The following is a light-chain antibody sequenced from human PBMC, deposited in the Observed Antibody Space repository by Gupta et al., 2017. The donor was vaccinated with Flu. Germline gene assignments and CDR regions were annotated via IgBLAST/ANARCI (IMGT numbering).Light chain of an antibody. CDR3: AAWDDSLNGLV. J-gene: IGLJ2*01. CDR2: SNN. CDR1: SSNIGSNT. Sequence: SVLTQPPSSSVTPGQRVTISCSGSSSNIGSNTVNWYQQLPGTAPKLLIYSNNQRPSGVPDRFSGSKSGTSASLANSGLQAEDEADYYCAAWDDSLNGLVFGGGTKLTAL. V-gene: IGLV1-44*01.